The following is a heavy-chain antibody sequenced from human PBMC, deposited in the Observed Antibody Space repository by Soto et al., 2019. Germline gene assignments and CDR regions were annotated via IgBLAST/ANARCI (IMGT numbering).Heavy chain of an antibody. CDR1: GDSIRSYY. Sequence: SETLSLTCTVSGDSIRSYYWTWIRQPPEKGLELIGYIYYSGSTRYNPSLKSRVTISVDMSKSQFSLKLSSVIAADTAVYYCARAYGGFDNGLDVWGQGTAVTVSS. J-gene: IGHJ6*02. CDR3: ARAYGGFDNGLDV. CDR2: IYYSGST. V-gene: IGHV4-59*01. D-gene: IGHD5-12*01.